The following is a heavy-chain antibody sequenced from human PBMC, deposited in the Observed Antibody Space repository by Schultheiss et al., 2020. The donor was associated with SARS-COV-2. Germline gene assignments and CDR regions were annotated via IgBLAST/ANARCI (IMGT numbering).Heavy chain of an antibody. CDR3: ARGQQLSSLFDY. Sequence: SETLSLTCTVSGGSVSSGSYYWSWIRQPPGKGLEWIGEINHSGSTNYNPSLKSRVTISVDTSKNQFSLKLSSVTAADTAVYYCARGQQLSSLFDYWGQGTLVTVSS. V-gene: IGHV4-61*01. CDR2: INHSGST. D-gene: IGHD1-1*01. J-gene: IGHJ4*02. CDR1: GGSVSSGSYY.